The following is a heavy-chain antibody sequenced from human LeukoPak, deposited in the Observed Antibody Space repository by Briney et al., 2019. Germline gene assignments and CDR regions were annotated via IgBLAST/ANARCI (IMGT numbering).Heavy chain of an antibody. V-gene: IGHV4-39*07. D-gene: IGHD4-23*01. CDR3: AREGGDYGGNSQFWYFDL. J-gene: IGHJ2*01. Sequence: SETLSLTCTVSGGSISSSPYCWGWIRQPPGKGLEWIGGIYYSGSTYYNPSLKSRVTISVDTSKNQFSLKLSSVTAADTAVYYCAREGGDYGGNSQFWYFDLWGRGTLVTVSS. CDR1: GGSISSSPYC. CDR2: IYYSGST.